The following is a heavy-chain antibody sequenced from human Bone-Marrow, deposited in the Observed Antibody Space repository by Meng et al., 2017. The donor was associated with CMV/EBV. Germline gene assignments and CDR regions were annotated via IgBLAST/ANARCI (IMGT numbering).Heavy chain of an antibody. Sequence: ASVKVSCKASGYTFTSYDINWVRQATGQGLEWMGWMNPNSGNTGYAQKFQGRVTITRNTSISTAYMEPSSLRSEDTAVYYCARSLAGDGYNRWGQGTLATFSS. CDR2: MNPNSGNT. J-gene: IGHJ4*02. V-gene: IGHV1-8*03. CDR1: GYTFTSYD. D-gene: IGHD5-24*01. CDR3: ARSLAGDGYNR.